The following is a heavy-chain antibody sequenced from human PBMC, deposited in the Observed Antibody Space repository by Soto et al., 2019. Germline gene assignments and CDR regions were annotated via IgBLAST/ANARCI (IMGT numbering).Heavy chain of an antibody. CDR1: GYSFTSYW. Sequence: GESLKISCKGSGYSFTSYWIGWVRQMPGKGLEWMGIIYPGDSDTRYSPSFQGQVTISADKSISTAYLQWSSLKASDTAMYYCAREDRTVTTDYYYYYMDVWGKGTTVTVSS. CDR3: AREDRTVTTDYYYYYMDV. CDR2: IYPGDSDT. J-gene: IGHJ6*03. V-gene: IGHV5-51*01. D-gene: IGHD4-17*01.